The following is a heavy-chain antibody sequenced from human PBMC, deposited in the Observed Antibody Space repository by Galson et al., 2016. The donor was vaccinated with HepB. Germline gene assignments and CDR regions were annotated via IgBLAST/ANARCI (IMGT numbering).Heavy chain of an antibody. CDR2: SGSGGPT. Sequence: SLRLSCAASGFTFSSYAMSWARQAPGKGLEWVSSSGSGGPTYYADSVKGRFTISRDNSKNTLFLQMHSLRADDTAVYYCAKSVLEYDILTGYYRRGADYWGQGTLVTVSS. CDR1: GFTFSSYA. CDR3: AKSVLEYDILTGYYRRGADY. J-gene: IGHJ4*02. V-gene: IGHV3-23*01. D-gene: IGHD3-9*01.